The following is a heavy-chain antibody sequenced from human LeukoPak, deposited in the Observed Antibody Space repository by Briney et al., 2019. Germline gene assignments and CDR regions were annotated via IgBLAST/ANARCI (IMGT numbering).Heavy chain of an antibody. CDR3: AISGGCSGGSCVSDGLFDY. J-gene: IGHJ4*02. V-gene: IGHV4-59*12. D-gene: IGHD2-15*01. Sequence: SETLSLTCSVSGGSISSYYWSWIRQPPGKGLEWIGYIYYSGSTYYNPSLKSRVTISVDTSKNQFSLKLSSVTAADTAVYYCAISGGCSGGSCVSDGLFDYWGQGTLVTVSS. CDR1: GGSISSYY. CDR2: IYYSGST.